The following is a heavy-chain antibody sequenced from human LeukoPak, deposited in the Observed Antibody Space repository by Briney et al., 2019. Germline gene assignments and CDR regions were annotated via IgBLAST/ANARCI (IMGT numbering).Heavy chain of an antibody. CDR3: AREKFLEWYAVAGTFGYFDY. Sequence: GGSLRLSCAASGFTFSSYGMNWVRQAPGKGLEWVSSISSSSSYIYYADSVKGRFTISRDNTKNSLLLQMNSLRAEDTAVYYCAREKFLEWYAVAGTFGYFDYWGQGTLVTVSS. D-gene: IGHD6-19*01. CDR1: GFTFSSYG. CDR2: ISSSSSYI. V-gene: IGHV3-21*01. J-gene: IGHJ4*02.